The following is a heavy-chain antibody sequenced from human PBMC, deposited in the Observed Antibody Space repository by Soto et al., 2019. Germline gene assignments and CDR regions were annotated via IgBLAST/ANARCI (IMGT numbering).Heavy chain of an antibody. Sequence: QITLKESGPTLVKPTQTLTLTCTFSGFSLSSTRVAVGWIRQPPGKALEWLALIYWDDDKRYSPFLKSRLTIPKDSYKHQVVLTMTNMDPVDTATYYCACSVVADLGYYFDYWGQGTLFTVSS. CDR1: GFSLSSTRVA. CDR3: ACSVVADLGYYFDY. D-gene: IGHD5-12*01. J-gene: IGHJ4*02. CDR2: IYWDDDK. V-gene: IGHV2-5*02.